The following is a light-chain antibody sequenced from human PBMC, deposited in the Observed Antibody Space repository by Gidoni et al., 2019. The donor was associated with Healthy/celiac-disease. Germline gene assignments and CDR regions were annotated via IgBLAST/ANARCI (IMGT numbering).Light chain of an antibody. CDR2: WAS. V-gene: IGKV4-1*01. Sequence: DIVMTQSPDSLAVSLVERATINCQSSQSVLYSSNNKNYLAWYQHQPGQPPKLLLYWASTREAGVPDRFSGSGSATDFTLTISILQAEVVAVYYCQQYYCTPWTFGQGTKVEIK. CDR1: QSVLYSSNNKNY. CDR3: QQYYCTPWT. J-gene: IGKJ1*01.